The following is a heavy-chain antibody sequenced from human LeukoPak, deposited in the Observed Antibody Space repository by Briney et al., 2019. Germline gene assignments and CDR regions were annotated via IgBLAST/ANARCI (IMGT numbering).Heavy chain of an antibody. Sequence: PSQTLSLTCTVSGGSISSGGYYWSWIRQHPGKGLEWIGYIYYSGSTYYNPSLKSRVTISVDTSKNQFSLKLSSVTAADTAVYYCARDGTYGSGSYSKGFDYWGQGTLVTVSS. V-gene: IGHV4-31*03. CDR3: ARDGTYGSGSYSKGFDY. CDR2: IYYSGST. J-gene: IGHJ4*02. D-gene: IGHD3-10*01. CDR1: GGSISSGGYY.